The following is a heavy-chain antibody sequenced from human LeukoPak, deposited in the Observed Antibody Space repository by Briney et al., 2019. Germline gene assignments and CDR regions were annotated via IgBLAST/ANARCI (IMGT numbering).Heavy chain of an antibody. D-gene: IGHD6-6*01. J-gene: IGHJ4*02. CDR1: GFTFSSYS. Sequence: TGGSLRLSCAASGFTFSSYSMNWVRQAPGKGLEWVSYISDSSKTIHYADSVKGRFTISRDNAKNSLYLQMNSLRDEDTAVYYCARVEKSIPARPLFDYWGQGTLVTVSS. CDR3: ARVEKSIPARPLFDY. CDR2: ISDSSKTI. V-gene: IGHV3-48*02.